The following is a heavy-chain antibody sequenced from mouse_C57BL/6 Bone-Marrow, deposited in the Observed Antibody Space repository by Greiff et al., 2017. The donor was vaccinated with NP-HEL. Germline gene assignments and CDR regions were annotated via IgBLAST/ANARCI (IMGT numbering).Heavy chain of an antibody. CDR3: ARSGYYGRGYAMDY. D-gene: IGHD1-1*01. V-gene: IGHV1-81*01. J-gene: IGHJ4*01. CDR2: IYPRSGNT. Sequence: QVQLQQSGAELARPGASVKLSCKASGYTFTSYGISWVKQRTGQGLEWIGEIYPRSGNTYYNEKFKGKATLTADKSSSTAYMELRSLTSEDSAVYFGARSGYYGRGYAMDYWGQGTSVTVSS. CDR1: GYTFTSYG.